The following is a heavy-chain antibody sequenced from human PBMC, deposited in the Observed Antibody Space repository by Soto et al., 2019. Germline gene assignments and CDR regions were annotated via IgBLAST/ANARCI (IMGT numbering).Heavy chain of an antibody. CDR1: GGTFSSYT. CDR2: INAGNGNT. D-gene: IGHD1-26*01. CDR3: ARGGSLYWYFDL. J-gene: IGHJ2*01. Sequence: GASVKVSCKASGGTFSSYTISWVRQAPGQGLEWMGWINAGNGNTKYSQKFQGRVTITRDTSASTAYMELSSLRSEDTAVYYCARGGSLYWYFDLWGRGTLVTSPQ. V-gene: IGHV1-3*01.